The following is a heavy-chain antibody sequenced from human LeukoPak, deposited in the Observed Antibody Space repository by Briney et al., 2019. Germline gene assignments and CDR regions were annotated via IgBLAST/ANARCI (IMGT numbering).Heavy chain of an antibody. Sequence: ASVKVCCKASGYTFTSYAMHWGRQAPGQRLEWMGWINAGNGNTKYSQKFQGRVTITRDTSASTAYMELSSLRSEDTAVYYCARGASSYCGGDCSDAFDIWGQGTMVTVSS. CDR1: GYTFTSYA. CDR2: INAGNGNT. V-gene: IGHV1-3*01. CDR3: ARGASSYCGGDCSDAFDI. D-gene: IGHD2-21*02. J-gene: IGHJ3*02.